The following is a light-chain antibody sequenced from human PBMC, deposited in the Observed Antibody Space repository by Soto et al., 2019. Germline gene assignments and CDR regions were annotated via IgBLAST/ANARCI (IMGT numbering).Light chain of an antibody. J-gene: IGKJ1*01. V-gene: IGKV3-20*01. CDR1: QSVSSSY. CDR3: QHYKMNSPWP. CDR2: GAS. Sequence: EIVLTQSAGTLSLSPGERATLSCMASQSVSSSYLAWYQQKPGQAPRLLIYGASSRATGIPDRFSGSGSGTEFTLTISSLQPDDFATYVCQHYKMNSPWPFGQGTNVAIK.